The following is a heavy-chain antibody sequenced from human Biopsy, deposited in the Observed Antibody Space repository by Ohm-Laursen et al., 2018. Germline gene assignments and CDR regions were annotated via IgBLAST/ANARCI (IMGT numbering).Heavy chain of an antibody. CDR3: ALQSVAQMKNFDY. CDR1: GFSFTGYY. V-gene: IGHV1-2*02. J-gene: IGHJ4*02. Sequence: ESSVKVSCNASGFSFTGYYIHWVRQAPGQGLEWMGWISPKSGDTNYAHKFQGNITMTRDTSMSTAYMEMSRLRCDDTALYYCALQSVAQMKNFDYWGQGTLVTVSS. CDR2: ISPKSGDT. D-gene: IGHD6-19*01.